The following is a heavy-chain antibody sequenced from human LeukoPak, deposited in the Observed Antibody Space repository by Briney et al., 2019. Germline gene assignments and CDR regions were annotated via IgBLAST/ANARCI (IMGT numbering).Heavy chain of an antibody. Sequence: PGGSLRLSCAASGFTFSSYWMHWVRQAPGKGLVWVSRINSDGSSTSYADSVKGRFTISRDNAKNTLYLQMNSLRAEDTAVYYCARGPSSRYSSGWYGYWGQGTLVTVSS. CDR3: ARGPSSRYSSGWYGY. CDR1: GFTFSSYW. CDR2: INSDGSST. J-gene: IGHJ4*02. D-gene: IGHD6-19*01. V-gene: IGHV3-74*01.